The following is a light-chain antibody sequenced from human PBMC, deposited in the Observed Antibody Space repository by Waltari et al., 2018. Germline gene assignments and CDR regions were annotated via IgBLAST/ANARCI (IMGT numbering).Light chain of an antibody. Sequence: EIVLTQSPGTLSLSPGERATLSCRASQSFTRYPAWYQHKPGQAPRLLIYDASTRAAGIADRFSGSGFGTDFTLTISRLEPEDSAVYYCQHYVRLPVTFGQGTKVEIK. J-gene: IGKJ1*01. CDR2: DAS. CDR3: QHYVRLPVT. CDR1: QSFTRY. V-gene: IGKV3-20*01.